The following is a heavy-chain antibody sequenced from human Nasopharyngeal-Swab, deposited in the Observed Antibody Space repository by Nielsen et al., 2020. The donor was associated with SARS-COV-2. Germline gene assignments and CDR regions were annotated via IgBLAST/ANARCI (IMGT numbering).Heavy chain of an antibody. Sequence: SETLSLTCAVYGGSFSGYYWSWIRQPPGKGLEWIGEINHSGSTNYNPSLKSRVTISVDTSKSQFSLKLSSVTAADTAVYYCARDYYYDSSVFDYWGQGTLVTVSS. CDR1: GGSFSGYY. CDR2: INHSGST. J-gene: IGHJ4*02. V-gene: IGHV4-34*01. CDR3: ARDYYYDSSVFDY. D-gene: IGHD3-22*01.